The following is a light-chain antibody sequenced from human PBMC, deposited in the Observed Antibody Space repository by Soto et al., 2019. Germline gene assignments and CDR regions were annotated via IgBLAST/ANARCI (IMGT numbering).Light chain of an antibody. CDR1: SSDVGGYNY. J-gene: IGLJ2*01. V-gene: IGLV2-14*01. CDR2: EVS. CDR3: SSYTSSHTWV. Sequence: QSVLTQPASVSGSPGQSITISCTGSSSDVGGYNYVSWYQQHPGKAPQVLIYEVSSRPSGVSNRFSGSKSGNTASLTISGLQADDEADYYCSSYTSSHTWVFGGGTKLTVL.